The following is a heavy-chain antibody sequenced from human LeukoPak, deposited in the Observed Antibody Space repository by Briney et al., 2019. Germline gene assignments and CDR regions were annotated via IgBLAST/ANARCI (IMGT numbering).Heavy chain of an antibody. CDR3: ATLFLEWFADLDP. Sequence: ASVKVSCKASGYTFTSYDINWVRQATGQGLEWMGWMNPNSGNTGYAQKFQGRVTITRNTSISTAYMELSSLRSEDTAVYYCATLFLEWFADLDPWGQGTLVTVSS. J-gene: IGHJ5*02. CDR2: MNPNSGNT. CDR1: GYTFTSYD. V-gene: IGHV1-8*03. D-gene: IGHD3-3*01.